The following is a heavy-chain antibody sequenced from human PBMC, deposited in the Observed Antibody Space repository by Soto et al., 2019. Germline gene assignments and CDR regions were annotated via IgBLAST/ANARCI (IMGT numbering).Heavy chain of an antibody. CDR2: IIPIFGTA. CDR1: GGTFSSYA. Sequence: GASVKVSCKASGGTFSSYAISWVRQAPGQGLEWMGGIIPIFGTANYAQKFQGRVTITADESTSTAYMEMSSLRSEDTAVYYCARCIFGVVIIPVYYYYGMDVWGQGTTVTVSS. V-gene: IGHV1-69*13. J-gene: IGHJ6*02. CDR3: ARCIFGVVIIPVYYYYGMDV. D-gene: IGHD3-3*01.